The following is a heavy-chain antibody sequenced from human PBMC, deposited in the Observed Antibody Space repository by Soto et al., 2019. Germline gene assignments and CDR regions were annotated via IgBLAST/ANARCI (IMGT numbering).Heavy chain of an antibody. J-gene: IGHJ5*02. V-gene: IGHV1-8*02. CDR2: MNPNSGNT. Sequence: ASVKVSCKASGYTFTGYYMHWVRQATGQGLEWMGWMNPNSGNTGYAQKLQGRVTMSRNTSISTANMKLSSLRSEDTAVYYCAREEGGWLDPWGQGTLVAVSS. CDR3: AREEGGWLDP. CDR1: GYTFTGYY. D-gene: IGHD3-16*01.